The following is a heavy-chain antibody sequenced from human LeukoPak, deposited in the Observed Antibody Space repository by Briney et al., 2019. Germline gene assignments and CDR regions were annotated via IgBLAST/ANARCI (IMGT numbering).Heavy chain of an antibody. CDR3: ARERGYSYGYDY. Sequence: SETLSLTCTVSGGSISSGGYYWSWIRQPPGKGLEWIGYIYHSGSTYYNPSLKSRVTISVDRSKNQFSLKLSSVTAADTAVYYCARERGYSYGYDYWGQGTLVTVSS. D-gene: IGHD5-18*01. CDR2: IYHSGST. J-gene: IGHJ4*02. CDR1: GGSISSGGYY. V-gene: IGHV4-30-2*01.